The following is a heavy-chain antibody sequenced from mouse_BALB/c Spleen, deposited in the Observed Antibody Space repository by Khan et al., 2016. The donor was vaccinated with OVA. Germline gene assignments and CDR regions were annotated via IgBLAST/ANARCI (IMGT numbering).Heavy chain of an antibody. D-gene: IGHD2-3*01. CDR1: GFSLTSYG. CDR2: IWSDGST. J-gene: IGHJ4*01. V-gene: IGHV2-6*02. Sequence: QVQLKQSGPGLVAPSQSQSITCTVSGFSLTSYGVHWVRQPPGKGLEWLVVIWSDGSTNYNSVLKSRLSIRKDNSKSQVFLKMKSRQTDDTAIYYCARWFDGYSSLYAMDYWGQGTSVTVSS. CDR3: ARWFDGYSSLYAMDY.